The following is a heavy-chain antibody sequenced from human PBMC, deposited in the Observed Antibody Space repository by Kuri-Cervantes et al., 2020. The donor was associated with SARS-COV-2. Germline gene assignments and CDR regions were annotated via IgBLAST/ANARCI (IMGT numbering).Heavy chain of an antibody. V-gene: IGHV1-24*01. CDR2: FDREDGKV. D-gene: IGHD3-10*01. J-gene: IGHJ3*01. CDR3: TTGGLFWFGESASPPV. CDR1: GYTLMELS. Sequence: ASVKVSCKVSGYTLMELSIHWVRQTPGEGLEWMGGFDREDGKVVYAQRFQGRVTLTDDSFADTTYMELINLQSADAATYFCTTGGLFWFGESASPPVWVQGAMVTVSS.